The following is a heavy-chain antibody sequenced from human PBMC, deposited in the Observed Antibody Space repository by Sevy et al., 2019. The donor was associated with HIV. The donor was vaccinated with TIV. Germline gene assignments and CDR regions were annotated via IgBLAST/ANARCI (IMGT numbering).Heavy chain of an antibody. CDR1: GFTFGTYA. J-gene: IGHJ4*02. D-gene: IGHD3-22*01. CDR3: AKAVYASNVVVPNGFDY. V-gene: IGHV3-23*01. CDR2: ISGSGGRT. Sequence: GGSLRLSCAASGFTFGTYAMSWVRQAPGKGLEWVSTISGSGGRTYYADSLKGRFTISRDNSNNTLYLQMNSMRAEDTAVYYCAKAVYASNVVVPNGFDYWGQGTLVTVSS.